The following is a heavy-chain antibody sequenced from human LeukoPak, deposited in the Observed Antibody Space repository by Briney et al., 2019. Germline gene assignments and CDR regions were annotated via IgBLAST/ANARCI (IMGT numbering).Heavy chain of an antibody. D-gene: IGHD6-13*01. CDR3: ARVSSTAYYFDY. CDR2: IKLDGSEK. CDR1: GFTFSSYW. J-gene: IGHJ4*02. Sequence: GGSLRLSCAASGFTFSSYWLSWVRQAPGRGLAWVANIKLDGSEKYYVDSVKGRFTISRDNAKNSLYLQMNSLRAEDTAVYYCARVSSTAYYFDYWGQGTRVTVSS. V-gene: IGHV3-7*04.